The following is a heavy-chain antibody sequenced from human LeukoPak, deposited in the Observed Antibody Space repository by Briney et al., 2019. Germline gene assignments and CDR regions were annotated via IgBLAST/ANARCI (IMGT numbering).Heavy chain of an antibody. CDR3: ARVPEWELPHFDY. V-gene: IGHV3-30-3*01. J-gene: IGHJ4*01. D-gene: IGHD1-26*01. Sequence: PGGSLRLSCAASGFTFSSYAMHWVRQAPGKGLEWVAVISYDGSNKYYADSVKGRFTISRDNSKNTLYLQMNSLRAEDTAVYYCARVPEWELPHFDYWGQGTLVTVSS. CDR2: ISYDGSNK. CDR1: GFTFSSYA.